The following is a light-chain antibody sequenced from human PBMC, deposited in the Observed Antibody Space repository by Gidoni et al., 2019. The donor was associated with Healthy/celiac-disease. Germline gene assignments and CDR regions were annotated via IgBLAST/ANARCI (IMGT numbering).Light chain of an antibody. J-gene: IGLJ3*02. CDR2: EGG. CDR1: SSDVGSYDL. V-gene: IGLV2-23*01. CDR3: CSYAGSWV. Sequence: QSPLTQPASVSGSPGQSITISCTGTSSDVGSYDLVSWYQQHPGKAPKLMIYEGGKRPSGVSNRFSGSKSGNTASLTISGLQAEDEADYYCCSYAGSWVFGGGTKLTVL.